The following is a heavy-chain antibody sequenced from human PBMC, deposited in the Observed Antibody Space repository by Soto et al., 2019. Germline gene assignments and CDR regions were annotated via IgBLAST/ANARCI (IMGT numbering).Heavy chain of an antibody. CDR1: GFTFSSYG. J-gene: IGHJ4*02. Sequence: GGSLRLSCAASGFTFSSYGMHWVRQAPGKGLEWVAVISYDGSNKYYADSVKGRFTISRDNSKNTLYLQMNSLRAEDTAVYYCAKEEWEAHLDYWGQGTLVTVSS. CDR2: ISYDGSNK. D-gene: IGHD1-26*01. CDR3: AKEEWEAHLDY. V-gene: IGHV3-30*18.